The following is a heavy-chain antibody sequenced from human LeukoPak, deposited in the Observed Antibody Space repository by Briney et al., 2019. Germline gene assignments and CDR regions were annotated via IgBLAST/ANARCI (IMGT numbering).Heavy chain of an antibody. CDR1: GFTFSTSW. D-gene: IGHD3-16*01. CDR3: ARDYD. J-gene: IGHJ4*02. V-gene: IGHV3-7*05. Sequence: PGGSLRLSCTASGFTFSTSWMSWVRQAPGKGLEWVAKIKADGNEKYYVDSVKGRFTITRDNAKDSLYLQMNSLRAEDTAVYYCARDYDWGQGTLVTVSS. CDR2: IKADGNEK.